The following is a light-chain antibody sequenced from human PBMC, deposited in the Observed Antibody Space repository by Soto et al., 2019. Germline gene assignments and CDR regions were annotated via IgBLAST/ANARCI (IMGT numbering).Light chain of an antibody. J-gene: IGKJ2*01. V-gene: IGKV3-20*01. CDR3: QHYCSSPPYT. CDR2: GAS. Sequence: EIVLTQSPGTLSLSPGERATLSCRASQSVSSSYLAWYQQNPGQAPRLLIYGASSRATGIPDRFSGSGSGTDFTLTISRLEPEDFAVYYCQHYCSSPPYTFGQGTKLEIK. CDR1: QSVSSSY.